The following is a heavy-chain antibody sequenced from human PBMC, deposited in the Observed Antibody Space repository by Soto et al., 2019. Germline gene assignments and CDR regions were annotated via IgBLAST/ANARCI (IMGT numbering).Heavy chain of an antibody. CDR3: ARDSAARPGRKHYYYGMDV. Sequence: GESLKISCAASGFTFSSYAMHWVRQAPGKGLEWVAVISYDGSNKYYADSVKGRFTISRDNSKNTLYLQMNSLRAEDTAVYYCARDSAARPGRKHYYYGMDVWGQGTTVTVSS. J-gene: IGHJ6*02. CDR1: GFTFSSYA. D-gene: IGHD6-6*01. CDR2: ISYDGSNK. V-gene: IGHV3-30-3*01.